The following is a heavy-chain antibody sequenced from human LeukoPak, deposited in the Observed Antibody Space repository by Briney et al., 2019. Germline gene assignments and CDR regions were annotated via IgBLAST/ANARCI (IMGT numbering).Heavy chain of an antibody. CDR2: ISSSGSYI. CDR3: AGAVAGTGGDY. CDR1: GFTFSSYG. J-gene: IGHJ4*02. D-gene: IGHD6-19*01. V-gene: IGHV3-21*01. Sequence: GGSLRLSCAASGFTFSSYGMHWVRQAPGKGLEWVSSISSSGSYIYYADSVKGRFTISRDNAKNSLYLQMNSLRAEDTAVYYCAGAVAGTGGDYWGQGTLVTVSS.